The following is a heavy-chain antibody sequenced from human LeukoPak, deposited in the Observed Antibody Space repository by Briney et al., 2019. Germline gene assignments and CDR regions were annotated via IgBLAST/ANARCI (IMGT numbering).Heavy chain of an antibody. J-gene: IGHJ4*02. CDR1: GFTFSWYW. V-gene: IGHV3-7*04. Sequence: GGSLRLSCAASGFTFSWYWMSWVRQAPGKGLEWVANIKQDGSEKYYVDSVKGRFTISRDNAKNSLYLEMNSLRAEDTAVYYCTRGSGWYDYWGQGTLVTASS. CDR2: IKQDGSEK. D-gene: IGHD6-19*01. CDR3: TRGSGWYDY.